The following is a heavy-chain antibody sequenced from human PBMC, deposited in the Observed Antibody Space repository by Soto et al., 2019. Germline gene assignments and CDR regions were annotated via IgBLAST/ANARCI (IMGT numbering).Heavy chain of an antibody. Sequence: GESLKISCKGSGYSFTSYWIGWVRQMPGKGLEWMGIIYPGDSDTRYGPSFQGQVTISADKSISTAYLQWSSLKASDTAMYYCARLNGIAVAGTDYYYGMDVWGQGTTVTVSS. D-gene: IGHD6-19*01. J-gene: IGHJ6*02. CDR3: ARLNGIAVAGTDYYYGMDV. CDR2: IYPGDSDT. CDR1: GYSFTSYW. V-gene: IGHV5-51*01.